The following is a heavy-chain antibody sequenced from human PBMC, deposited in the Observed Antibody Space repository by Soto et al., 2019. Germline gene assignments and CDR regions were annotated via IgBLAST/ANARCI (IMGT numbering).Heavy chain of an antibody. D-gene: IGHD3-3*01. CDR3: AHRVLRTVFGLVTTTAIYFDF. J-gene: IGHJ4*02. CDR2: IYWDDDK. CDR1: GFSLTTSGVG. Sequence: QITLKESGPTVVKPTETLTLTCTFSGFSLTTSGVGVGWVRQSQGKAPEWLALIYWDDDKRYSTSLNSRLIITKDTSKNQVVLTMANVDPADTATYYCAHRVLRTVFGLVTTTAIYFDFWGPGTPVVVSS. V-gene: IGHV2-5*02.